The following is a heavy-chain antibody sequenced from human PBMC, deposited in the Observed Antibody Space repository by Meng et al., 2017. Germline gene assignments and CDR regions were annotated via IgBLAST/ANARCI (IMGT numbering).Heavy chain of an antibody. Sequence: QGKLVEAGREVKKPGAAVKVSCKASGYTFTSYAMHWVRQAPGQRLEWMGWINAGNGNTKYSQKFQGRVTITRDTSASTAYMELSSLRSEDTAVYYCARDKLKTFDPWGQGTLVTVSS. CDR2: INAGNGNT. CDR1: GYTFTSYA. CDR3: ARDKLKTFDP. J-gene: IGHJ5*02. V-gene: IGHV1-3*01.